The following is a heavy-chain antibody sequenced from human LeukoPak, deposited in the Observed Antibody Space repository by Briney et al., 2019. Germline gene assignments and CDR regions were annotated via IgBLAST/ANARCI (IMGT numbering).Heavy chain of an antibody. Sequence: SETLSLTCTVSGGSISSYYWSWIRQPPGKGLEWIGYIYYSGSTNYNPSLKSRVTISVDTSKNQFSLKLSSVTAADTAVYYCARVATDFLGGFDYWGQGTLVTVSS. D-gene: IGHD3-3*01. CDR1: GGSISSYY. J-gene: IGHJ4*02. CDR3: ARVATDFLGGFDY. V-gene: IGHV4-59*01. CDR2: IYYSGST.